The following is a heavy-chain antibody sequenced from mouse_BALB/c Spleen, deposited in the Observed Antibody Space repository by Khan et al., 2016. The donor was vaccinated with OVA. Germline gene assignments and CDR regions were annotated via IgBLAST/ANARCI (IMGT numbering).Heavy chain of an antibody. Sequence: QVQLQQSGPELVKPGASVRISCKASGYTFKSYYIHWVKQRPGQGLEWIGWIYPGYVNTEYNEKFKGTATLTADKSSSTAYMQLSSLTSEDSAVYFCTRSDSGTVFDYWGQGSTLTVSS. D-gene: IGHD4-1*01. J-gene: IGHJ2*01. CDR3: TRSDSGTVFDY. CDR2: IYPGYVNT. CDR1: GYTFKSYY. V-gene: IGHV1S56*01.